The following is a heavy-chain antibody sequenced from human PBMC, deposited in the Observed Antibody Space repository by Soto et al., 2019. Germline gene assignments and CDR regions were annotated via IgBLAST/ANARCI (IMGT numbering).Heavy chain of an antibody. J-gene: IGHJ6*04. CDR1: GFTFSSYW. D-gene: IGHD2-2*01. CDR3: ARRIIRSTTSLDV. CDR2: INSDGSGT. Sequence: GGSLRLSCEASGFTFSSYWMHWVRQVPGKGLVWVSRINSDGSGTIYADSVKGRFTVSRDNAKNTLYLQMDSLRVEDTAVYYCARRIIRSTTSLDVWGEGTTVTVSS. V-gene: IGHV3-74*01.